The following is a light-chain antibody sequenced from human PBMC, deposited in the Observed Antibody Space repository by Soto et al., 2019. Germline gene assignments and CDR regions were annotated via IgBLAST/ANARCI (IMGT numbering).Light chain of an antibody. CDR2: DVS. Sequence: QSALTQPASVSGSPGQSITISCTGTSSDIGAYNSVSWYQLHPGKAPKLMIFDVSSRPSVVSNRFSGSKSGNTASLTISGLQAEDEADYFCRSYSSITTYVFGTGTKVTVL. J-gene: IGLJ1*01. CDR1: SSDIGAYNS. CDR3: RSYSSITTYV. V-gene: IGLV2-14*03.